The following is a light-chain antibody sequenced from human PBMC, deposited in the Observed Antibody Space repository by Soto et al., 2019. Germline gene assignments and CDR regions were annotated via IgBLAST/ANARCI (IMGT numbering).Light chain of an antibody. CDR2: RAS. CDR3: QQYHSSPYT. Sequence: DIVMTQSPDSLAVSLGERATINCKSSQSLSSSFNTVKHLVWYQQKPGQPPKLLIYRASTREFGVPDRFSGSGSGTDFTLTISSLQAEDVAVYYCQQYHSSPYTFGQGTKLEIK. J-gene: IGKJ2*01. V-gene: IGKV4-1*01. CDR1: QSLSSSFNTVKH.